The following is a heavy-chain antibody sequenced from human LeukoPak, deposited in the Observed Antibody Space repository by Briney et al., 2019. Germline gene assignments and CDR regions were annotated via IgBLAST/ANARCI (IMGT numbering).Heavy chain of an antibody. CDR1: GFTFSSYA. CDR3: AKDQMITFGGVIVIAAFDY. V-gene: IGHV3-23*01. D-gene: IGHD3-16*02. Sequence: GGSLRLSCAASGFTFSSYAMSWVRQAPGKGLEWVSAISGSGGSTYYADSVKGRFTISRDNSENTLYLQMNSLRAEDTAVYYCAKDQMITFGGVIVIAAFDYWGQGTLVTVSS. J-gene: IGHJ4*02. CDR2: ISGSGGST.